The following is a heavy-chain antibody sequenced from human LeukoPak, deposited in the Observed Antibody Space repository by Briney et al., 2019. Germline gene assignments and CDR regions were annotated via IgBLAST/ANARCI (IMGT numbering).Heavy chain of an antibody. D-gene: IGHD1-26*01. V-gene: IGHV1-46*01. Sequence: ASVKVFCKASGYTFTTYLMHWVRQAPGQGLVGVGKLPTVTGGTNYAQKFQSRVTMTKDTSTSTVYLELSSLTAEDTVVYFCARDPANGRPDAYDIWGQGTRVTVSS. CDR3: ARDPANGRPDAYDI. CDR2: LPTVTGGT. CDR1: GYTFTTYL. J-gene: IGHJ3*02.